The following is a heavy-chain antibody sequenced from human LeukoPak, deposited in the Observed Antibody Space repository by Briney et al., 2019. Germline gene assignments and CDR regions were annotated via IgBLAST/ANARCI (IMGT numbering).Heavy chain of an antibody. CDR3: ARGVRPREHYYDSSGSYGGGHFDY. CDR2: FYHSGST. CDR1: GDSISTYY. Sequence: PSDTLSLTCTVSGDSISTYYWSWIRQPPGKGLEWIGSFYHSGSTYYNPSLKSRVTIPLDTSKNQFSLNLSSVTAADTAVYYCARGVRPREHYYDSSGSYGGGHFDYWGQGTLVTVSS. D-gene: IGHD3-22*01. V-gene: IGHV4-38-2*02. J-gene: IGHJ4*02.